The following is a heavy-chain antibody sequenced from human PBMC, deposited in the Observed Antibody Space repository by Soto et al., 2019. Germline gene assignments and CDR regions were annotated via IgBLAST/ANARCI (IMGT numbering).Heavy chain of an antibody. D-gene: IGHD2-2*01. CDR1: GGSISSSSYY. CDR3: ARSFLPIVVVPAAMPGPFDY. V-gene: IGHV4-39*01. J-gene: IGHJ4*02. CDR2: IYYSGST. Sequence: PSETLSLTCTVSGGSISSSSYYWGWIRQPPGKGLEWIGSIYYSGSTYYNPSLKSRVTISVDTSKNQFSLKLSSVTAADTAVYYCARSFLPIVVVPAAMPGPFDYWGQGTLVTVSS.